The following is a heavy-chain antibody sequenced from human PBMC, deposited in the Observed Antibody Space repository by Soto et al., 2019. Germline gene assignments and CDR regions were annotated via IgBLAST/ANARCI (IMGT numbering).Heavy chain of an antibody. Sequence: SVKVSCKASGFTFTNSAVQWVRQARGQRLEWVGWIVGGSGNTNYAQKFQERVTFARDMSTGTAYMELSSLRSEDTAVYYCAARPYYSGTGHYSYYGMDVWGQATTATVSS. CDR1: GFTFTNSA. CDR3: AARPYYSGTGHYSYYGMDV. D-gene: IGHD3-10*01. V-gene: IGHV1-58*01. J-gene: IGHJ6*02. CDR2: IVGGSGNT.